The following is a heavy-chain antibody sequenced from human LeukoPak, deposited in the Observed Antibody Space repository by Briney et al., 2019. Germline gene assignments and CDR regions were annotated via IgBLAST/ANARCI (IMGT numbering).Heavy chain of an antibody. Sequence: ASVKVSCKASGYTLTGYYMHWVRQAPGQGLEWMGRINPNSGGTNYAQKFQGRVTMTRDTSISTAYMELSRLRSDDTAVYYCARVGQKDSSGYPYWGQGTLVTVSS. CDR2: INPNSGGT. J-gene: IGHJ4*02. CDR1: GYTLTGYY. V-gene: IGHV1-2*06. CDR3: ARVGQKDSSGYPY. D-gene: IGHD3-22*01.